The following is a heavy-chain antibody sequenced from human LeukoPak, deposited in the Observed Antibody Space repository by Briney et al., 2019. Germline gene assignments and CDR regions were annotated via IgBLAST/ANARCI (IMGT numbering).Heavy chain of an antibody. Sequence: PGESLRLSCGASGLTDSSYAMSWVRQAPGKALEWVSTIIGSAANTYYADSVKGRFTISRDDSKNTVYLQMNSLRAEDTAVYSCAKYTSGTSYRGLDQWGHGTLVTVSS. CDR1: GLTDSSYA. CDR2: IIGSAANT. J-gene: IGHJ4*01. CDR3: AKYTSGTSYRGLDQ. D-gene: IGHD3-10*01. V-gene: IGHV3-23*01.